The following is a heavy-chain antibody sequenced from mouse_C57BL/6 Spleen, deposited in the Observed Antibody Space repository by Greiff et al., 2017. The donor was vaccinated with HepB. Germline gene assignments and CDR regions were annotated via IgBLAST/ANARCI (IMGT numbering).Heavy chain of an antibody. CDR2: INPNYGTT. V-gene: IGHV1-39*01. CDR3: ARAERTWGYDGGMDY. Sequence: VQLQQSGPELVKPGASVKISCKASGYSFTDYNMNWVKQSHGKSLEWIGVINPNYGTTSYNQKFKGKATLTVDQSSSTAYMQLNSLTSEDSAVYYGARAERTWGYDGGMDYWGQGTSVTVSS. D-gene: IGHD2-2*01. CDR1: GYSFTDYN. J-gene: IGHJ4*01.